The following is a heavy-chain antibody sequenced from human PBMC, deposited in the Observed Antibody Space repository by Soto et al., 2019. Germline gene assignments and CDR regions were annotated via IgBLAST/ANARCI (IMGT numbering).Heavy chain of an antibody. CDR1: GGTFSSYA. Sequence: SVKVSCKASGGTFSSYAISWVRQAPGQGLEWMGGIIPIFGTANYAQKFQGRVTITADESTSTAYMELSSLRSEDTAVYYCARDHSPIRRGYSYGSWFDPWGQGTLVTVS. V-gene: IGHV1-69*13. CDR3: ARDHSPIRRGYSYGSWFDP. D-gene: IGHD5-18*01. CDR2: IIPIFGTA. J-gene: IGHJ5*02.